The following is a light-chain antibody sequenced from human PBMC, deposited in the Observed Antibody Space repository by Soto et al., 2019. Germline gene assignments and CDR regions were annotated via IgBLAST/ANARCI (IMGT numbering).Light chain of an antibody. Sequence: QSVLTQPASVSGSPGQSIIISCTGTSSDVGGYNYVSWYQQHPGKAPKLMIYDVSNRPSGVSNRFSGSKSGNTASLTISGLQAEDEADYYCSSYTISSTVVFGGGTKVTVL. CDR2: DVS. J-gene: IGLJ2*01. CDR1: SSDVGGYNY. V-gene: IGLV2-14*01. CDR3: SSYTISSTVV.